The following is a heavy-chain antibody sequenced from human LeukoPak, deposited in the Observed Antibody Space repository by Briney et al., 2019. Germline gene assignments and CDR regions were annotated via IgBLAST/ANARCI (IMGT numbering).Heavy chain of an antibody. CDR1: GYSFTSYW. V-gene: IGHV5-51*01. D-gene: IGHD3-10*01. J-gene: IGHJ4*02. CDR2: IYPGDSDT. CDR3: ARPRVALWFGEFNY. Sequence: GESLKISCKGSGYSFTSYWIGWVRQMPGKGLEWMGIIYPGDSDTRYSPSFQGQVTTSADKSISTAYLQWSSLKASDTTMYYCARPRVALWFGEFNYWGQGTLVTVSS.